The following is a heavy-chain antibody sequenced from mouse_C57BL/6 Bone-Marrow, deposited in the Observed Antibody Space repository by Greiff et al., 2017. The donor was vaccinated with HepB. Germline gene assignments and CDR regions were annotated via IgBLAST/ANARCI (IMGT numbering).Heavy chain of an antibody. D-gene: IGHD1-1*01. Sequence: VKLQQSGAELARPGASVKLSCKASGYTFTSYGISWVKQRTGQGLEWIGEIYPRSGNTYYNEKFKGKATLTADKSSSTAYMELRSLTSEDSAVYFCARSILRPSGFDYWGQGTTLTVSS. CDR2: IYPRSGNT. CDR3: ARSILRPSGFDY. CDR1: GYTFTSYG. J-gene: IGHJ2*01. V-gene: IGHV1-81*01.